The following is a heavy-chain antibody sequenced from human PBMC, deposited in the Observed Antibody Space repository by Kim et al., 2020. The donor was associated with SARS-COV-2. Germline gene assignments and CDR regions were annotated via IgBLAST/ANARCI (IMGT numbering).Heavy chain of an antibody. CDR1: GFTFSSYA. Sequence: GGSLRLSCAASGFTFSSYAMSWVRQAPGKGLEWVSAISGSGGSTYYADSVKGRFTISRDNSKNTLYLQMNSLRAEDTAVYYCAKDARYYYGSGSYYVTDYWGQGTLVTVSS. CDR2: ISGSGGST. D-gene: IGHD3-10*01. CDR3: AKDARYYYGSGSYYVTDY. J-gene: IGHJ4*02. V-gene: IGHV3-23*01.